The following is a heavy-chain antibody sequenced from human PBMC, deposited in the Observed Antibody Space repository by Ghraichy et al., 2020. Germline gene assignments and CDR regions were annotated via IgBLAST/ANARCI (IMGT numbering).Heavy chain of an antibody. J-gene: IGHJ4*02. CDR3: ARDAAMMAARFDY. CDR2: ISRSGDTI. D-gene: IGHD6-6*01. CDR1: GFTFSDYE. V-gene: IGHV3-48*03. Sequence: GGSLRLSCAASGFTFSDYEMNWVRQAPGKGLEWVSYISRSGDTIYYADSVKGRFTISRDNAKNSLYLQMNGLRAEDTAVYYCARDAAMMAARFDYWGQGTRVNVSS.